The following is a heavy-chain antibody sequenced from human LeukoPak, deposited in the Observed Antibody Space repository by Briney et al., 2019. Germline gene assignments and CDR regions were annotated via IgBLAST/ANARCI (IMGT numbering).Heavy chain of an antibody. J-gene: IGHJ1*01. Sequence: GGSLRLSCAVSGFTFSKNWMNWVRQAPGKGLEWVAHINPDGRDTYYVDSVKGRFTISRDNAQNSMYLQMNSLRVEDTAVYYCTSWGDTTAEYFQRWGQGTLVTVSS. CDR1: GFTFSKNW. CDR2: INPDGRDT. D-gene: IGHD2-21*02. CDR3: TSWGDTTAEYFQR. V-gene: IGHV3-7*01.